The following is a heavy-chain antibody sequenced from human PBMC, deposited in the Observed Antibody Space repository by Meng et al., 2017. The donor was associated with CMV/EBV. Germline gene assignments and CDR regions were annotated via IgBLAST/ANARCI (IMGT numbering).Heavy chain of an antibody. J-gene: IGHJ6*02. CDR3: ARKVAAYYYYGMDV. D-gene: IGHD6-25*01. V-gene: IGHV1-69*10. CDR2: IIPILGIA. Sequence: SVKVSCKASGGTFSSYAISWVRQAPGQGLEWMGGIIPILGIANYAQKFQGRVTITADKSTSTAYMELSSLRSEDTAVYYCARKVAAYYYYGMDVWGQGTTVTVS. CDR1: GGTFSSYA.